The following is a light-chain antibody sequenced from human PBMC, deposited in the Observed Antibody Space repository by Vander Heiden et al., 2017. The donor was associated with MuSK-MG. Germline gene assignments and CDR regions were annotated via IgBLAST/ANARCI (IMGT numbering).Light chain of an antibody. CDR2: DAS. V-gene: IGKV3-11*01. J-gene: IGKJ4*01. CDR1: QDIGTF. Sequence: DTVLTQSPATLSLSPGASATRSCRASQDIGTFLAWYQQKPGLAPRLLIFDASNRAAGTPARFSGSGPGTDFTLAIASLEREDFAVYYCQQRRDWPPITFGGGTKV. CDR3: QQRRDWPPIT.